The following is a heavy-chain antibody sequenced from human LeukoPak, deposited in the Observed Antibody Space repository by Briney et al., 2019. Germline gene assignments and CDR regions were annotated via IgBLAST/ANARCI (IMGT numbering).Heavy chain of an antibody. J-gene: IGHJ4*02. CDR2: MSPNSGDT. CDR3: ARGPPNWGYDY. D-gene: IGHD7-27*01. V-gene: IGHV1-8*01. Sequence: RASLKVSCKASGYTFTSYDFNLVRQATGQRPEWMGWMSPNSGDTGYAQKFQDRVTMTRNTSISTAYMELSSLRSDDTAVYYCARGPPNWGYDYWGPGTLVTVSS. CDR1: GYTFTSYD.